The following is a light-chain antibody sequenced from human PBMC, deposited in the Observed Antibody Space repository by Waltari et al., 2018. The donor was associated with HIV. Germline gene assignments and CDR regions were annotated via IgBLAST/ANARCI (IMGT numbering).Light chain of an antibody. J-gene: IGKJ1*01. V-gene: IGKV1-5*03. CDR1: HSVSRW. CDR3: QEYSTSFWT. CDR2: RAS. Sequence: DIQMTQFPSTLPASVGDRITLPCRASHSVSRWVAWYQQKPGKAPKVLIYRASSLESGVPSRFSGSGSGTEFNLTISTLQPEDFGTYYCQEYSTSFWTFGPGTTVEVK.